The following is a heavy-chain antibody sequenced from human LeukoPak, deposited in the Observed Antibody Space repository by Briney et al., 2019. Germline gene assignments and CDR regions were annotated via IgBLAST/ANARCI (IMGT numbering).Heavy chain of an antibody. D-gene: IGHD6-6*01. CDR1: GGSFSGYY. J-gene: IGHJ5*02. V-gene: IGHV4-34*01. CDR3: ARLSRSSSS. Sequence: PSETLSLTCAVYGGSFSGYYWSWIRQPPGKGLEWIGEINHSGSTNYNPSLKSRVTISVDTSKNQFSLKLSSVTAADTAVYYCARLSRSSSSLGQGTLVTVSS. CDR2: INHSGST.